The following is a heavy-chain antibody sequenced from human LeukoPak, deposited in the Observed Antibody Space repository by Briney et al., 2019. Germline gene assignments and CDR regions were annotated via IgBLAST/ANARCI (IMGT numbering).Heavy chain of an antibody. CDR3: ARGPSGLRSPFNT. J-gene: IGHJ3*02. CDR1: GGSISNSDYY. V-gene: IGHV4-30-4*08. Sequence: SETLSLTCTVSGGSISNSDYYWSWIRQPPGKGLEWIGYIYYSGSTYYNPSLKGRVPISVDTSNNQFSLKVNSVTAADTAVYYCARGPSGLRSPFNTWGQGTTVTVSS. CDR2: IYYSGST. D-gene: IGHD5-12*01.